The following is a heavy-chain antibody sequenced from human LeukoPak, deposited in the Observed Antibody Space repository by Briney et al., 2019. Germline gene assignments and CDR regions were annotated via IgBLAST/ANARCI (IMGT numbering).Heavy chain of an antibody. CDR2: ISWNSGRI. Sequence: GGSLRLSCAASGFTFDNYAMHWVRQAPGKGLEWVSGISWNSGRIGYADSVRGRFTISRDNAKNSLYLQMNSLRVEDTALYYCAKDRGSGWSSNHNYDMDVWGQGTPVTVSS. CDR1: GFTFDNYA. V-gene: IGHV3-9*01. J-gene: IGHJ6*02. CDR3: AKDRGSGWSSNHNYDMDV. D-gene: IGHD6-19*01.